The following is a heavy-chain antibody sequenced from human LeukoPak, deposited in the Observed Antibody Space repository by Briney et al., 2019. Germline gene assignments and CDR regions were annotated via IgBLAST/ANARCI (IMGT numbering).Heavy chain of an antibody. CDR1: GYTFTSYA. D-gene: IGHD6-19*01. CDR3: ASGFPWLALDY. V-gene: IGHV1-3*01. Sequence: WASVKVSCKASGYTFTSYAMHWVREAPGERLEWMGWINAGNGNTKYSQRFQGRVTITRHTSASTAYMELSSLRSEDPAVYYCASGFPWLALDYWGQGTLVTVSS. CDR2: INAGNGNT. J-gene: IGHJ4*02.